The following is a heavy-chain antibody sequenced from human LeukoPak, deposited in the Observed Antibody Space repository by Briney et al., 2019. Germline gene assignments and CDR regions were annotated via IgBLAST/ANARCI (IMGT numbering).Heavy chain of an antibody. J-gene: IGHJ4*02. Sequence: WGSLRLSCAASGFTFSTFAMIWVRQPPGKGLEWVSSIFPSGDEIHYADSVRGRFTISRDNSKSTLSLQMNRLRAEDTAMYYCATYRQVLLPFESWGQGTLVTVSS. CDR3: ATYRQVLLPFES. V-gene: IGHV3-23*01. CDR2: IFPSGDEI. D-gene: IGHD2-8*02. CDR1: GFTFSTFA.